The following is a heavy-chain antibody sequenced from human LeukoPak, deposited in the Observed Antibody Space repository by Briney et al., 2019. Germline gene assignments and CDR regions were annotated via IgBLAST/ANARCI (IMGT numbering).Heavy chain of an antibody. Sequence: ASVKVSCKASGYTFTSYGISWVRQAPGQGLEWMGWISAYNGNTNYAQKLQGRVTMTTDTSTSTAYMELRSLRSGDTAVYYCAREVGYDSSGYYYEPTAFDYWGQGTLVTVSS. CDR2: ISAYNGNT. D-gene: IGHD3-22*01. J-gene: IGHJ4*02. CDR1: GYTFTSYG. V-gene: IGHV1-18*01. CDR3: AREVGYDSSGYYYEPTAFDY.